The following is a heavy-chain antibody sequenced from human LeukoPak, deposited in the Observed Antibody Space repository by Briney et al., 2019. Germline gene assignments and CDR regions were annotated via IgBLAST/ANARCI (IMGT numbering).Heavy chain of an antibody. V-gene: IGHV7-4-1*02. CDR1: GYTFTRYA. CDR2: INTNTGNP. CDR3: ARDIEQAAAGTPQT. Sequence: ASVKVSCKASGYTFTRYAMNWVRQAPGQGLEWMGWINTNTGNPTYAQGFTGRFVFSLDTSVSTAYLQISSLKAEDTAVYYCARDIEQAAAGTPQTWSQGTLVTVSS. D-gene: IGHD6-13*01. J-gene: IGHJ1*01.